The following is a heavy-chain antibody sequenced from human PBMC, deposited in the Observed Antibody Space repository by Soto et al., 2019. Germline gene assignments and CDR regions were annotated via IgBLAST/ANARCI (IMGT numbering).Heavy chain of an antibody. Sequence: QVQLQESGPGLVKPSQTLSLTCTVSGGSISSGGYYWSWIRQHPGKGLEWIGYIYYSGSTYYHPSLKPRVTISVDTSKNQFALKLRSVTAADTAVYYCARSPLGYSGKRKYYFDYWGQGTLVTVSS. CDR1: GGSISSGGYY. CDR2: IYYSGST. V-gene: IGHV4-31*03. J-gene: IGHJ4*02. CDR3: ARSPLGYSGKRKYYFDY. D-gene: IGHD5-12*01.